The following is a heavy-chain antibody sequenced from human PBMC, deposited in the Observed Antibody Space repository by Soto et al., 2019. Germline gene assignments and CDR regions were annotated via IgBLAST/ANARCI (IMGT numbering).Heavy chain of an antibody. CDR1: GGSISSGGYY. D-gene: IGHD3-22*01. CDR2: IYYSGST. J-gene: IGHJ3*02. CDR3: ARERTQYYYDSSGRLDAFDI. V-gene: IGHV4-31*03. Sequence: SETLSLTCTVSGGSISSGGYYWSWIRQHPGKGLEWIGYIYYSGSTYYNPSLKSRVTISVDTSKNQFSLKLSSATAADTAVYYCARERTQYYYDSSGRLDAFDIWGQGTMVTVSS.